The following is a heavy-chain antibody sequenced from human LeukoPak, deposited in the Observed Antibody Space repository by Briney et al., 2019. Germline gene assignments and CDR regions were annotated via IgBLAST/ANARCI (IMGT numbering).Heavy chain of an antibody. J-gene: IGHJ4*02. CDR1: GYTFTSYY. CDR3: ARDLGRDITIFGVVIPNFDY. D-gene: IGHD3-3*01. Sequence: ASVKVSCKASGYTFTSYYMHWVRQAPGQGLEWMGIINPSGGSTSYAKKFQGRVTMSRDTSTSTVYMELSSLRSEDTAVYYCARDLGRDITIFGVVIPNFDYWGQGTLVTVYS. CDR2: INPSGGST. V-gene: IGHV1-46*01.